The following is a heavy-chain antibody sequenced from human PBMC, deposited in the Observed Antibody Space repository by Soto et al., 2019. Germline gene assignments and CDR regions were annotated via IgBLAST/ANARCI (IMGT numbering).Heavy chain of an antibody. CDR1: GFTFSSYA. J-gene: IGHJ4*02. D-gene: IGHD3-22*01. Sequence: QVQLVESGGGVVQPGRSLRLSCAASGFTFSSYAMHWVRQAPGKGLEWVAVISYDGSNKYYADSVKGRFTISRDNSKNTLYLQMNSLRAEDTAVYYCARRLYYDSSGYPDYWGQGTLVTVSS. CDR3: ARRLYYDSSGYPDY. V-gene: IGHV3-30-3*01. CDR2: ISYDGSNK.